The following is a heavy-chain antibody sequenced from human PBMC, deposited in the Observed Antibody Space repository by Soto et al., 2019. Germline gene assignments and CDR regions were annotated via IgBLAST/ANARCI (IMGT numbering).Heavy chain of an antibody. V-gene: IGHV4-39*01. Sequence: QLQLQESGPGLVKPSETLSLTCTVSGGSISSSSYYWGWIRQPPGKGLEWIGSIYYSGSTYYNPSLKSRITISVDTSKNQFSLIVSSVTAADTAVYYCARYDPGLAVPGGYWGQGTLVTVSS. D-gene: IGHD6-19*01. CDR3: ARYDPGLAVPGGY. CDR1: GGSISSSSYY. J-gene: IGHJ4*02. CDR2: IYYSGST.